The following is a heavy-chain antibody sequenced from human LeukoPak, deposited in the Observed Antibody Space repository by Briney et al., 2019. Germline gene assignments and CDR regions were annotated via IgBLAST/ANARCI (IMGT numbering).Heavy chain of an antibody. Sequence: GGSLRLSCAASGFTFSSYGMHWLRQAPGQGLEGVAVISYDGSNKYYADSVKGRFTISRDNSKNTLYLQMNSLRAEDTAVYYCAKRLGTTVTTPYYYYGMDVWGQGTTVTVSS. CDR2: ISYDGSNK. CDR3: AKRLGTTVTTPYYYYGMDV. D-gene: IGHD4-17*01. CDR1: GFTFSSYG. J-gene: IGHJ6*02. V-gene: IGHV3-30*18.